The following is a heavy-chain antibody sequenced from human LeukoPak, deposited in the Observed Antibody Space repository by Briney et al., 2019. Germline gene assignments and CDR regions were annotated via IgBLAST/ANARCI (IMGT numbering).Heavy chain of an antibody. CDR1: GYSISSGYY. Sequence: SETLSLTCAVSGYSISSGYYWGWIRQPPGKGLEWMGSIYHSGSTYYNPSLKSRVTISVDTSKNQFSLKLSSVTAADTAVYYCARGDDSSGWYEAWFDPWGQGTLVTVSS. J-gene: IGHJ5*02. V-gene: IGHV4-38-2*01. CDR3: ARGDDSSGWYEAWFDP. CDR2: IYHSGST. D-gene: IGHD6-19*01.